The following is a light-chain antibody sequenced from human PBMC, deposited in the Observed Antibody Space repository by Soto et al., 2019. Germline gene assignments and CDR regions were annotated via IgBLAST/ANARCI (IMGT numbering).Light chain of an antibody. J-gene: IGLJ2*01. V-gene: IGLV6-57*04. CDR3: QSYDHIDVI. Sequence: NFLLTQPHSVSEPPGKTVTLSCTRSSGSIADNYVQWYQQRPGSAPTTVICHDDQRPSGVPDRFSGSIDTSSNSASLTISGLKTEDEADYYCQSYDHIDVIFGGGTKLTVL. CDR2: HDD. CDR1: SGSIADNY.